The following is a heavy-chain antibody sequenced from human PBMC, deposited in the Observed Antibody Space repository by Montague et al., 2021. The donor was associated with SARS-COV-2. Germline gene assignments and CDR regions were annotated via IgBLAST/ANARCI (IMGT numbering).Heavy chain of an antibody. CDR1: GFSLSTSGMC. CDR3: ARTTYDILTFNLVALDY. V-gene: IGHV2-70*11. D-gene: IGHD3-9*01. J-gene: IGHJ4*02. CDR2: IDWDDDK. Sequence: PALVKPTQTLTLTCTFSGFSLSTSGMCVSWIRQPPGKALEWLARIDWDDDKYYSTSRKTRLTISKDTSKNQVVLTMTNMDPVDTATYYCARTTYDILTFNLVALDYWGQGTLVTVSS.